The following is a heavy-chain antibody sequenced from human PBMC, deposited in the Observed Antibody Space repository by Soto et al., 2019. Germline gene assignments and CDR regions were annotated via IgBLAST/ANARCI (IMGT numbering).Heavy chain of an antibody. CDR3: ARGDYYDSSGPFSDAFDI. CDR2: IKPDGSEK. J-gene: IGHJ3*02. D-gene: IGHD3-22*01. Sequence: HPGGSLRLSCAASGFTFNTYWMSWVRQAPGKGLEWVANIKPDGSEKWYVDSVKGRFTISRDNAKNSLYLQMNSLRAEDTAMYYCARGDYYDSSGPFSDAFDIWGQGTMVTVSS. V-gene: IGHV3-7*04. CDR1: GFTFNTYW.